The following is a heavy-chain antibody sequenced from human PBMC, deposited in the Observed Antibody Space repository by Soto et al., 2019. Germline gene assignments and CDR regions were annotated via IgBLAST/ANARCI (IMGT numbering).Heavy chain of an antibody. CDR1: GYTFTSYG. J-gene: IGHJ6*03. V-gene: IGHV1-18*01. CDR2: ISAYNGNT. Sequence: ASVKVSCKASGYTFTSYGISWVRQAPGQGLEWMGWISAYNGNTNYAQKLQGRVTMTTDTSTSTAYMELRSLRSDDTAVYYCARYYCSGGSCYRPYYYMDVWGKGTTVTVSS. D-gene: IGHD2-15*01. CDR3: ARYYCSGGSCYRPYYYMDV.